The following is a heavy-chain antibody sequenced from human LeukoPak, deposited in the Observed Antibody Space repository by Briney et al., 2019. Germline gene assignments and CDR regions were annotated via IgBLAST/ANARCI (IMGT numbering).Heavy chain of an antibody. V-gene: IGHV3-43*02. J-gene: IGHJ4*02. CDR3: ARDGVDYDILTGHYAYYFDY. D-gene: IGHD3-9*01. CDR1: GFAFQAFD. Sequence: GGSLRLSCAASGFAFQAFDMHWVRQAPGKGLEWVSLINSVGTKTYYADSVRGRFTVSRDNAKNSLYLQMNSLRAEDTAVYYCARDGVDYDILTGHYAYYFDYWGQGTLVTVSS. CDR2: INSVGTKT.